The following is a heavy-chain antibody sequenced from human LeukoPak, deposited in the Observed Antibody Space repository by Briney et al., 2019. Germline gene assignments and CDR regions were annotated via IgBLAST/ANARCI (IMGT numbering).Heavy chain of an antibody. D-gene: IGHD3-3*01. CDR1: GFTFSSYA. CDR3: ARGVGYYDFWSGYHDY. Sequence: GGSLRLSSAASGFTFSSYAMHWGRHAPGKGLEYVSAISSNGGSTYYANSVKGRFTISRDNSKNTLYLQMGSLRAEDMAVYYCARGVGYYDFWSGYHDYWGQGTLVTVHS. J-gene: IGHJ4*02. V-gene: IGHV3-64*01. CDR2: ISSNGGST.